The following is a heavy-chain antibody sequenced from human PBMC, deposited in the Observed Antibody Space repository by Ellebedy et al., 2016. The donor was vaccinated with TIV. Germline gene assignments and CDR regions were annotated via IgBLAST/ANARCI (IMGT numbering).Heavy chain of an antibody. D-gene: IGHD3-22*01. J-gene: IGHJ4*02. V-gene: IGHV4-4*02. CDR2: IYHGGST. CDR1: GGSISTSNW. Sequence: GSLRLXCAVSGGSISTSNWWSWVRQPPGKGLEWIGEIYHGGSTNYNPSLKSRVTISVDKSKNQFSLKLSSVTAADTAVYYCARDHSFDTSGLDYWGQGTLVAVSS. CDR3: ARDHSFDTSGLDY.